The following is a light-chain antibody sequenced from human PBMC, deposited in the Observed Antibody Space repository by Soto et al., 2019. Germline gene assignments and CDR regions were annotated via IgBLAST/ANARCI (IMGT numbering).Light chain of an antibody. CDR1: SSNIGSNT. Sequence: QSVLTQPPSASGTPGQRVTISCSGSSSNIGSNTANWYQQLPGTAPKLLIYNKNQRPSGVPDRFSGSKSGTSASLAISGLQSEDEADYYCAAWDDSLNGVIFGGGTLLTVL. CDR3: AAWDDSLNGVI. J-gene: IGLJ2*01. V-gene: IGLV1-44*01. CDR2: NKN.